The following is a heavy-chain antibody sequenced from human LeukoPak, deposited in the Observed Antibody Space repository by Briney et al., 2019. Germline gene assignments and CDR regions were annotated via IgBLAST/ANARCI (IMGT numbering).Heavy chain of an antibody. CDR3: ARNMGYSYGPPDAFDI. Sequence: ASVKVSCKASGYTFTSYAMHWVRQAPGQRLEWMGWINAGNGNTKYSQKFQGRVTITRDTSASTAYMELSSLRSKDTAVYYCARNMGYSYGPPDAFDIWGQGTMVTVSS. J-gene: IGHJ3*02. CDR2: INAGNGNT. D-gene: IGHD5-18*01. V-gene: IGHV1-3*01. CDR1: GYTFTSYA.